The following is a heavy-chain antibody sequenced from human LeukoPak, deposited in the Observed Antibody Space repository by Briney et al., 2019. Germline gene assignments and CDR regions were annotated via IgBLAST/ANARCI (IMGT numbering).Heavy chain of an antibody. CDR3: ASSGHYGY. J-gene: IGHJ4*02. CDR1: VFTFSIYA. D-gene: IGHD3-3*01. Sequence: PGGSLRLSCAASVFTFSIYAMNWVRQAPGKGLEWVSAMSGSGETTYYADSVKGRFTISRDNSKNTLFLQMNSLRAEDTAVYYCASSGHYGYWGQGTLVTVSS. CDR2: MSGSGETT. V-gene: IGHV3-23*01.